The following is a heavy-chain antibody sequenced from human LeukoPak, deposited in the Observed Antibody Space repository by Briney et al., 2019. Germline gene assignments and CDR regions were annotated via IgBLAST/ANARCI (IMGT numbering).Heavy chain of an antibody. CDR3: ASVYSSGWYFDY. D-gene: IGHD6-19*01. V-gene: IGHV1-2*02. CDR1: GYTFTGYY. J-gene: IGHJ4*02. Sequence: ASVKVSCKASGYTFTGYYMHWVRQAPGQGLEWMGWINPNSGGTNYAQKFQGRVTMTRDTSISTAYMELSSLRSDDTAVYYCASVYSSGWYFDYWGQGTLVTVSS. CDR2: INPNSGGT.